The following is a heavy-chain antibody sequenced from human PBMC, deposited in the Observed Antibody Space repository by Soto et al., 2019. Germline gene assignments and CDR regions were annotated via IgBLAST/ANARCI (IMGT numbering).Heavy chain of an antibody. CDR1: GVTFSSYA. J-gene: IGHJ3*02. D-gene: IGHD4-17*01. Sequence: SVKVSCKASGVTFSSYAISWVRQVPGQGLEWMGGIIPIFGTANYAQKCQGRVTITADESTSTAYMELSSLRSEDTAVYYCARDRGTVTHAFDIWGQGTMVTVSS. CDR2: IIPIFGTA. V-gene: IGHV1-69*13. CDR3: ARDRGTVTHAFDI.